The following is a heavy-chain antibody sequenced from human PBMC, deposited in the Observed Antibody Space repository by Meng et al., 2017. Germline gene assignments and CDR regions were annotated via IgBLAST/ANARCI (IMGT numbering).Heavy chain of an antibody. CDR2: IKSKTDGGTT. CDR1: GFTFSNAW. J-gene: IGHJ4*02. D-gene: IGHD3-22*01. Sequence: GESLKISCAASGFTFSNAWMSWVRQAPGKGLEWVGRIKSKTDGGTTDYAAPVKGRFTISRDDSKNTLYLQMNSLRAEDMALYYCAKDIKWGRNYYDSSGGFDYWGQGTLVTVSS. CDR3: AKDIKWGRNYYDSSGGFDY. V-gene: IGHV3-15*05.